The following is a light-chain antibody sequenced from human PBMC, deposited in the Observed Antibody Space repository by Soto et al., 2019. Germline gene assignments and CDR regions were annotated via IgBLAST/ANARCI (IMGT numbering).Light chain of an antibody. J-gene: IGLJ1*01. V-gene: IGLV1-40*01. CDR2: GNS. CDR3: QSYDSSLSLYV. Sequence: QSALTQPPSVSGAPGQRVTISCTGSSSNIGAGYDVHWYQQLPGTAPKLLIYGNSNRPSGVPDRFSGSKSGTSASLAITGLQAEDEADYYCQSYDSSLSLYVFGPGTKVTVL. CDR1: SSNIGAGYD.